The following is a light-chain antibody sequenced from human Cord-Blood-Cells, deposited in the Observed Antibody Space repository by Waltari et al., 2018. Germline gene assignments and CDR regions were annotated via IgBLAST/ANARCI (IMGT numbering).Light chain of an antibody. CDR3: SSYTSSSTYV. J-gene: IGLJ1*01. V-gene: IGLV2-14*01. CDR2: VVR. Sequence: QSALTPPASVSGSPGQSITISCTGTSSDVGGYNYVPWYQQHPGKAPKLMIYVVRKRPSGVSNRFAGSKSGNTASLSIAGLHAEDEADYYCSSYTSSSTYVCGTGTKVTVL. CDR1: SSDVGGYNY.